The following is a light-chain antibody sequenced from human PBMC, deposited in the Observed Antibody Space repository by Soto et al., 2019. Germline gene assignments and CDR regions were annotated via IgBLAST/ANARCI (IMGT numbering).Light chain of an antibody. Sequence: VLTRSPGALSLSPGDRAPLSCRASQSVSSSYLAWYQQKPGQAPRLLIYGASSRATGIPDRFSGSGSGTDFTLTISRLEPEDFAVYYCQQDGSSPITFGQGTRLEIK. J-gene: IGKJ5*01. CDR3: QQDGSSPIT. CDR2: GAS. CDR1: QSVSSSY. V-gene: IGKV3-20*01.